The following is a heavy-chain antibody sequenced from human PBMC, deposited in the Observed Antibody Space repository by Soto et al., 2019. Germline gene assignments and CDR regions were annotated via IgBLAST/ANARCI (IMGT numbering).Heavy chain of an antibody. CDR2: INSDGSNT. CDR3: ARAYCGGDCYSGIDY. CDR1: GFTLRGYW. D-gene: IGHD2-21*02. J-gene: IGHJ4*02. Sequence: PGGSLRLSCAACGFTLRGYWMHWVRQAPGKGLVWVSRINSDGSNTGYADSVKGRFTVSRDNAKNTLNLQMSSLRAEDTAIYYCARAYCGGDCYSGIDYWGQGTLVTVSS. V-gene: IGHV3-74*01.